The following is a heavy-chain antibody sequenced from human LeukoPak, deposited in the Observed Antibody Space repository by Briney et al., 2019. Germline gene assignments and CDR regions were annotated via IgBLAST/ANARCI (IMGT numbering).Heavy chain of an antibody. CDR1: GGSISSSNYY. Sequence: PSETLSLTRTVSGGSISSSNYYWGWIRQPPGKGLEWIGSIYYSGSTYYNPSLKSRVTISVDTSKNQFSLKLSSVTAADTAVYYCAGYPVAAHYYYYYMDVWGKGTTVTVSS. CDR3: AGYPVAAHYYYYYMDV. CDR2: IYYSGST. J-gene: IGHJ6*03. D-gene: IGHD6-19*01. V-gene: IGHV4-39*01.